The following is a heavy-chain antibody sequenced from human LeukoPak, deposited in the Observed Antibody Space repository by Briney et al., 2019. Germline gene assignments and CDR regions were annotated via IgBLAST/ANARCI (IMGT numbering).Heavy chain of an antibody. CDR3: VFSRNTYYDFWSGYSASYYYMDV. CDR1: GFTVSSNY. V-gene: IGHV3-11*04. CDR2: ISSSGSTI. Sequence: PGGSLRLSCAASGFTVSSNYMNWIRQAPGKGLEWVSYISSSGSTIYYADSVKGRFTISRDNAKNSLYLQMNSLRAEDTAVYYCVFSRNTYYDFWSGYSASYYYMDVWGKGTTVTVSS. D-gene: IGHD3-3*01. J-gene: IGHJ6*03.